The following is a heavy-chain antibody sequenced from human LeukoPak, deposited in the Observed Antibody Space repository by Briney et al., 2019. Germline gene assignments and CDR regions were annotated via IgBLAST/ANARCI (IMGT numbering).Heavy chain of an antibody. CDR2: VSQSGST. V-gene: IGHV4-38-2*02. CDR1: DSSFTTTYF. CDR3: ARDNHDYYYYTIDV. J-gene: IGHJ6*03. Sequence: SETLSLTCTVSDSSFTTTYFWGWIRPPPGKGLEWIGSVSQSGSTYYNPSLMSRVTISVDTPKNQFSLKLTSVTAADTAVYYCARDNHDYYYYTIDVWGKGTTVTVSS.